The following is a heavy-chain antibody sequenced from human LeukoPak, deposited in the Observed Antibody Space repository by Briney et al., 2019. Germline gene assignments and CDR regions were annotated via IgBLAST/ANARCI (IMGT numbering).Heavy chain of an antibody. Sequence: GGSLRLSCATSGFTFRNFGMHWVRQAPGKGLEWVAFIRYDGTNKYYGDSVEGRFTISRDNSKNTLYLQMNSLRAEDTAVYYCARDTYYYDSSGYPGYWGQGTLVTVSS. J-gene: IGHJ4*02. CDR3: ARDTYYYDSSGYPGY. V-gene: IGHV3-30*02. CDR1: GFTFRNFG. D-gene: IGHD3-22*01. CDR2: IRYDGTNK.